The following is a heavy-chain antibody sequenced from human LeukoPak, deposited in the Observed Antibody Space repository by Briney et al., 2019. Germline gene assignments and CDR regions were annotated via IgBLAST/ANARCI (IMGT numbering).Heavy chain of an antibody. Sequence: PGGSLRLSCAFTLGTFSMHWVRQAPDMGPEGVAFIRFDGSQGFYAESVKGRFTVSRINSKKTVYLQMKRLRGDDTADSYFSRRLAGSGSCAAEYWGRGTLVIVSS. CDR3: SRRLAGSGSCAAEY. CDR2: IRFDGSQG. D-gene: IGHD3-10*01. V-gene: IGHV3-30*02. J-gene: IGHJ4*02. CDR1: TLGTFS.